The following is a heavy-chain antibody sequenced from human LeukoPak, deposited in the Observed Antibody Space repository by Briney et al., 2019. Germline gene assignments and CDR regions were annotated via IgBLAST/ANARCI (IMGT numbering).Heavy chain of an antibody. J-gene: IGHJ4*02. D-gene: IGHD3-10*02. CDR3: AKDTYGLARVSMVGGDY. V-gene: IGHV3-30*02. CDR1: GFTFSSYG. CDR2: IEYDGSYK. Sequence: PGGSLRLSCAASGFTFSSYGMHWVRQAPGKGLEWVTFIEYDGSYKYYADSVKGRFTISRDDSEKTLYLQMNSLRAEDTAVYYCAKDTYGLARVSMVGGDYWGQGTLVTVS.